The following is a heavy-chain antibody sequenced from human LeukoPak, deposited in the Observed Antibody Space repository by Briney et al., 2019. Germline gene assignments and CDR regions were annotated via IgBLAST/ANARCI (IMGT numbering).Heavy chain of an antibody. Sequence: GGSLRLSCAASGFVLSDYGMHWVRQAPGKGLEWVAFVRNDGSNEYYVGSVKGRFTISRDKSKNTLYLQMNSLRAEDTAVYSCAKESDSGYHSEGPKNWGLGTLVTVSS. CDR1: GFVLSDYG. CDR3: AKESDSGYHSEGPKN. D-gene: IGHD5-12*01. V-gene: IGHV3-30*02. J-gene: IGHJ4*02. CDR2: VRNDGSNE.